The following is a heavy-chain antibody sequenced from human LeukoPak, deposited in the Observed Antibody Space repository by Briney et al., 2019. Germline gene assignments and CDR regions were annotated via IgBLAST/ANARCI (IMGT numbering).Heavy chain of an antibody. CDR2: ITGSGDTT. CDR1: GFIFRNYA. Sequence: PGGSLRLSCAASGFIFRNYAMSWVRQAPGKGLEWVSAITGSGDTTYYADSVKGQFTISRDNSKNTLYVEMNTLRAEDTAVYCCAKWGDYDILTGYYVSDFWGQGTLVTVSS. J-gene: IGHJ4*02. D-gene: IGHD3-9*01. V-gene: IGHV3-23*01. CDR3: AKWGDYDILTGYYVSDF.